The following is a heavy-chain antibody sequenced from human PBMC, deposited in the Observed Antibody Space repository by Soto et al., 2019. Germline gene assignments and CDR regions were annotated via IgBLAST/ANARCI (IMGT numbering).Heavy chain of an antibody. CDR3: ASSLGQDGDY. V-gene: IGHV1-18*01. Sequence: QVQLVQSGAEVKKPGASVKVSCKASGYTFTSYGISWVRQAPGQGLEWMGWISAYKGNTNYAQKLQGRVTMTTDTSTSTAYRELRRLRSDDTAVCYGASSLGQDGDYWGQGTLVTVSS. CDR2: ISAYKGNT. D-gene: IGHD2-15*01. CDR1: GYTFTSYG. J-gene: IGHJ4*02.